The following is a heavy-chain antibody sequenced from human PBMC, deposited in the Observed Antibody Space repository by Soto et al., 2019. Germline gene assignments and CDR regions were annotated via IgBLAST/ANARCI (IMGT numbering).Heavy chain of an antibody. Sequence: EVQLVESGGDLVQPGGSLRLSCAASGFSLSDLFIDWVRQAPGKGLEWIGRTKDKAYSYTTEYAASMKGRFTISRDGSRNSLYLQMSSLKTEDTAVYYCASIRGVFGYWGQGTRVTVSS. V-gene: IGHV3-72*01. D-gene: IGHD3-10*01. CDR1: GFSLSDLF. J-gene: IGHJ4*02. CDR2: TKDKAYSYTT. CDR3: ASIRGVFGY.